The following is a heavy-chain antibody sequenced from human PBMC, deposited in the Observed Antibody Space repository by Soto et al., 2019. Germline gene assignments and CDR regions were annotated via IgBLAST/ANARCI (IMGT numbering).Heavy chain of an antibody. Sequence: QVQLVQSGPEVKKPGASVKVSCKASGYTFTSYHINWVRQAPGQGLEWMGWISSYNGHTNSAQNFQGRVTMTTDTTPXTAYMEQRSLRSDDTAVYYCAREGYYGSGSYANDYWGQGTLVTVSS. CDR2: ISSYNGHT. CDR3: AREGYYGSGSYANDY. J-gene: IGHJ4*02. CDR1: GYTFTSYH. D-gene: IGHD3-10*01. V-gene: IGHV1-18*01.